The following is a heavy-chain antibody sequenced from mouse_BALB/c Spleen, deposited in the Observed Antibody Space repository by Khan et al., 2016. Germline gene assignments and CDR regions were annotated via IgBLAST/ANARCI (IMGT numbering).Heavy chain of an antibody. V-gene: IGHV1-7*01. D-gene: IGHD2-10*02. CDR3: ASWGYGKHSYQGLEY. CDR2: INPGSNYT. CDR1: GYTFTRFW. Sequence: QVQLKESGAELAKPGASVKMSCKASGYTFTRFWMHWVKQRPGQGLEWIGYINPGSNYTDYNQNFKDKATLTADKSSSTAYLLLSSLTSDNSTVYFCASWGYGKHSYQGLEYWGQGISFTV. J-gene: IGHJ4*01.